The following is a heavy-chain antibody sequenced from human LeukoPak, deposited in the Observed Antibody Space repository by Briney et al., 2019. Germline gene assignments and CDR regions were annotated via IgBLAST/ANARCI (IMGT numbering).Heavy chain of an antibody. CDR2: ISGSSSYI. Sequence: GGSLRLSCAASGFTFSSYSMNWVRQAPGKGLEWVSSISGSSSYIYYADSVKGRFTISRENAKNSLYLQMNSLRAEDTAVYYCARDRELGYCSGGSCYSGGYYYYGMGVWGQGTTVTVSS. CDR1: GFTFSSYS. V-gene: IGHV3-21*01. J-gene: IGHJ6*02. CDR3: ARDRELGYCSGGSCYSGGYYYYGMGV. D-gene: IGHD2-15*01.